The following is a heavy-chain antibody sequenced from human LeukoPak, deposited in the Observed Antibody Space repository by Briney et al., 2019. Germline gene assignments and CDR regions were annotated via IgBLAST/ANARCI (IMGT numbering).Heavy chain of an antibody. CDR2: TNPNSGGT. D-gene: IGHD6-6*01. CDR1: GYTLTGYY. CDR3: ARGGGEFDSSSSLYAFDI. V-gene: IGHV1-2*02. J-gene: IGHJ3*02. Sequence: ASVKVSCKASGYTLTGYYMHWVRQAPGQGLEWMGWTNPNSGGTNYAQKFQGRVTMTRDTSISTAYMELSSLRSEDTAVYYCARGGGEFDSSSSLYAFDIWGQGTMVTVSS.